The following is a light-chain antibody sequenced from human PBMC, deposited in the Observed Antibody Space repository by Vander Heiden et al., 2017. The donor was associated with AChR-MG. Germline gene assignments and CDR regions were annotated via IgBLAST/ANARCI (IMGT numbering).Light chain of an antibody. Sequence: DSQITQSPSSLSASVGDGVTITCRASQSISSYLNWYQQKPGQAPKLLIYAASSLQSGVPSRFSGSGSGTDFTLTISSLQPEDFATYYCQQSYSTPLTFGGGTKVEIK. V-gene: IGKV1-39*01. J-gene: IGKJ4*01. CDR1: QSISSY. CDR2: AAS. CDR3: QQSYSTPLT.